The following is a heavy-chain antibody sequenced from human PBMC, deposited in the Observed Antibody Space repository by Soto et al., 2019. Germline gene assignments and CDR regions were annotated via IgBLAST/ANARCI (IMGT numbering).Heavy chain of an antibody. Sequence: QVQLVESGGGVVQPGRSLRLSCAASGFTFSSYGMHWVRQAPGKGLEWVAVISYDGSNKYYADSVKGRFTISRDNSKNTLYLQMNSLRAEDTAGYYCAKARGLARYYFDYWGQGTLVTVSS. CDR3: AKARGLARYYFDY. J-gene: IGHJ4*02. D-gene: IGHD3-10*01. V-gene: IGHV3-30*18. CDR2: ISYDGSNK. CDR1: GFTFSSYG.